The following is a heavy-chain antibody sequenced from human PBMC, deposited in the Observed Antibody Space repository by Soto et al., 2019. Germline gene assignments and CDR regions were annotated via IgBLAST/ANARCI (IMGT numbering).Heavy chain of an antibody. CDR3: ARGGGVVLAHFDY. D-gene: IGHD2-21*01. J-gene: IGHJ4*02. Sequence: QVQLVQSGAGVKKPGASVKVSCKASGYTFTSYGISWVRRAPGQGLEWMGWISAYNGDTTYAQKFQGRVTMTTDTSPSTAYRGRRSLRSDDTAMYYCARGGGVVLAHFDYWGQGTLVTVSS. V-gene: IGHV1-18*01. CDR1: GYTFTSYG. CDR2: ISAYNGDT.